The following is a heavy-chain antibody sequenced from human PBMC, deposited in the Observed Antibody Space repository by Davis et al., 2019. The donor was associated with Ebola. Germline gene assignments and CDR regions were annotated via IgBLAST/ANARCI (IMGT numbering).Heavy chain of an antibody. Sequence: GESLKTPCAASGFTFSSYAMSWVRQAPGKGLEWVSAISGSGGSTYYADSVKGRFTISRDNSKNTLYLQMNSLRAEDTAVYYCALYYYDSSGYPYYFDYWGQGTLVTVSS. CDR2: ISGSGGST. V-gene: IGHV3-23*01. CDR3: ALYYYDSSGYPYYFDY. D-gene: IGHD3-22*01. J-gene: IGHJ4*02. CDR1: GFTFSSYA.